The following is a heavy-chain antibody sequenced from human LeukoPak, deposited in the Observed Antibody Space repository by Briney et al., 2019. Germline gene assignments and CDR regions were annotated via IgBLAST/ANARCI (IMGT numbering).Heavy chain of an antibody. CDR1: GFTVSSNY. D-gene: IGHD5-24*01. CDR3: AGDPIEVAVTDY. J-gene: IGHJ4*02. Sequence: PGGSLRLSCAASGFTVSSNYMSWVRQAPGKGLEWVSCMSSRGTYIYYADSVKGRFTISRDDAKNSLYLQMNSLRAEDTAVYYCAGDPIEVAVTDYWGQGTLVTVSS. V-gene: IGHV3-21*01. CDR2: MSSRGTYI.